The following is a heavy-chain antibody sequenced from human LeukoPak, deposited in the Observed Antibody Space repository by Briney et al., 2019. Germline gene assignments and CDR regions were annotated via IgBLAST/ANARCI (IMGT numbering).Heavy chain of an antibody. Sequence: GGSLRLSCAASGFTFSDYYMSWVRQAPGKGLEWVSSLSNSGYSTYYADSVKGRFTISRDNSKNTLFLQMNSLRVEDTAVYYCAKIMKVYDSSGWDYWGQGTLVTVSS. CDR3: AKIMKVYDSSGWDY. V-gene: IGHV3-23*01. CDR2: LSNSGYST. J-gene: IGHJ4*02. D-gene: IGHD6-19*01. CDR1: GFTFSDYY.